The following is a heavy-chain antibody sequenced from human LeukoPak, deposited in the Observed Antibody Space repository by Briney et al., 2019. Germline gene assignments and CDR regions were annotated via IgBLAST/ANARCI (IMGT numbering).Heavy chain of an antibody. Sequence: GRSLRLSCAASGFTFSSYAMHWVRQAPGKGLEWVAVISYDGSNKYYADSVKGRLTISRDNSKNTLYLQMNSLRAEDTAVYYCARDRDSSGYYGGAFDIWGQGTMVTVSS. CDR1: GFTFSSYA. V-gene: IGHV3-30-3*01. D-gene: IGHD3-22*01. CDR2: ISYDGSNK. J-gene: IGHJ3*02. CDR3: ARDRDSSGYYGGAFDI.